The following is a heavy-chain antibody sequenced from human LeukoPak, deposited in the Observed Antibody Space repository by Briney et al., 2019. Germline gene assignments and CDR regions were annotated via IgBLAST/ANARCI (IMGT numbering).Heavy chain of an antibody. CDR2: ISSSSSTI. D-gene: IGHD3-22*01. V-gene: IGHV3-48*04. CDR1: GFTFSCYS. CDR3: ARGIDDSSGSAPYHFDY. Sequence: RGSLRLSCAASGFTFSCYSMNWVRQAPGKGLEWVSYISSSSSTIYYADSVKGRFTISRDNAKNSLYLQMNSLRAEDTAIYFCARGIDDSSGSAPYHFDYWGQGTLVTVSS. J-gene: IGHJ4*02.